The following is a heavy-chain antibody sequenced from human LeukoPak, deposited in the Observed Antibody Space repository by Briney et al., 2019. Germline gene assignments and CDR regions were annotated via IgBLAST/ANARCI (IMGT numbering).Heavy chain of an antibody. CDR2: INPNSGGT. D-gene: IGHD4-17*01. J-gene: IGHJ4*02. V-gene: IGHV1-2*06. Sequence: GASVKVSCKASGYTFTGYYMHWVRQAPRQGLEWMGRINPNSGGTNYAQKFQGRVTMTRDTSISTAYMELSRLRSDDTAVYYCARASKIYGDYFGYWGQGTLVTVSS. CDR1: GYTFTGYY. CDR3: ARASKIYGDYFGY.